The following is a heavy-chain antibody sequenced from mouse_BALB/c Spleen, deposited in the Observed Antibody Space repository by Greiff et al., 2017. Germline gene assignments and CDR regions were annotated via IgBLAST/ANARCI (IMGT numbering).Heavy chain of an antibody. CDR1: GFTFSSFG. V-gene: IGHV5-17*02. J-gene: IGHJ2*01. CDR2: ISSGSSTI. CDR3: ARGTGTDYFDY. D-gene: IGHD4-1*01. Sequence: EVMLVESGGGLVQPGGSRKLSCAASGFTFSSFGMHWVRQAPEKGLEWVAYISSGSSTIYYADTVKGRFTISRDNPKNTLFLQMTSLRSEDTAMYYCARGTGTDYFDYWGQGTTLTVSS.